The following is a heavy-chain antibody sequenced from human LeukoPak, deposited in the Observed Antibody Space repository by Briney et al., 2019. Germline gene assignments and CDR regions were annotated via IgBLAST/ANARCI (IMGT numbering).Heavy chain of an antibody. V-gene: IGHV3-48*01. CDR1: GFTFSSYS. CDR3: ARDGWFGDYNWFDP. CDR2: ISSASNTI. J-gene: IGHJ5*02. Sequence: GGSLRLSCAASGFTFSSYSMNWVRQAPGKGLEWVSYISSASNTIYYADSVKGRFTISRDNAKNSLYLQMNNLRAEDTAMYYCARDGWFGDYNWFDPWGQGTLVTVSS. D-gene: IGHD3-10*01.